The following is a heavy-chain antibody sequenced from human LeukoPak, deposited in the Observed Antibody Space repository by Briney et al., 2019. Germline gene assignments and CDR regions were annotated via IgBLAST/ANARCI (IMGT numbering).Heavy chain of an antibody. CDR2: IWYDGSKK. V-gene: IGHV3-33*01. J-gene: IGHJ4*02. D-gene: IGHD2-21*02. CDR3: ARVSPEIVVVTGTGAPDY. Sequence: GRSLRLSCAASGFTFINYGMHWVRQAPGKGLEWVAVIWYDGSKKYYADSVKGRFTISRDNSKSTVYLQMNSLRAEDTAVYYCARVSPEIVVVTGTGAPDYWGQGTLVTVSS. CDR1: GFTFINYG.